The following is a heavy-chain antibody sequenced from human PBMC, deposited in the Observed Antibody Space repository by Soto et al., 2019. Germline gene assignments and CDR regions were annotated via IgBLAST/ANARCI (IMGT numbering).Heavy chain of an antibody. Sequence: LRLSCAASGFTFSSYAMSWVRQAPGKGLEWVSAISGSGGSTYYADSVKGRFTISRDNSKNTLYLQMNSLRAEDTAVYYCAKDLVPRTGASQVGWFDPWGQGTLVTVSS. CDR1: GFTFSSYA. CDR3: AKDLVPRTGASQVGWFDP. J-gene: IGHJ5*02. V-gene: IGHV3-23*01. CDR2: ISGSGGST. D-gene: IGHD1-26*01.